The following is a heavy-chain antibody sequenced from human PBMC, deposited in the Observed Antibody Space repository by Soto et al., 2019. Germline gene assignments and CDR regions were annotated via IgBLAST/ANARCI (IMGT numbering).Heavy chain of an antibody. Sequence: SVKVSCKASGGTFSSYAISWVRQAPGQGLEWMGGIIPIFGTANYAQKFQGRVTITADKSTSTAYMELSSLRSEDTAVYYCASSVAGLYNWFDPWGQGTLVTVSS. CDR3: ASSVAGLYNWFDP. CDR2: IIPIFGTA. V-gene: IGHV1-69*06. J-gene: IGHJ5*02. D-gene: IGHD6-19*01. CDR1: GGTFSSYA.